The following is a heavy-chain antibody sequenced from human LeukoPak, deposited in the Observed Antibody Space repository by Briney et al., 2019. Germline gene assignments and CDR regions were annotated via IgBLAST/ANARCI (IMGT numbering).Heavy chain of an antibody. D-gene: IGHD5-18*01. Sequence: GGSLRLSCAASGFTVSSNYMSWVRQAPGKGLEWVSAIYSGGSTYYADSVKGRFTISRDNSKDTLYLQMNSLRVEDTAVYYCASHVDTTSPTDHWGQGTQVTVSS. V-gene: IGHV3-53*01. CDR3: ASHVDTTSPTDH. CDR2: IYSGGST. J-gene: IGHJ4*02. CDR1: GFTVSSNY.